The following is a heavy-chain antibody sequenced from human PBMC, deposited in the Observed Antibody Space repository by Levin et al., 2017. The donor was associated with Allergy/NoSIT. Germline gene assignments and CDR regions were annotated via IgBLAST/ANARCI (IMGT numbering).Heavy chain of an antibody. J-gene: IGHJ5*02. D-gene: IGHD3-3*01. CDR3: AKGGSSTIFGVVNSIGPFDP. V-gene: IGHV3-23*01. CDR1: GFTFSSYA. CDR2: ISGSGGST. Sequence: GGSLRLSCAASGFTFSSYAMSWVRQAPGKGLEWVSAISGSGGSTYYADSVKGRFTISRDNSKNTLYLQMNSLRAEDTAVYYCAKGGSSTIFGVVNSIGPFDPWGQGTLVTVSS.